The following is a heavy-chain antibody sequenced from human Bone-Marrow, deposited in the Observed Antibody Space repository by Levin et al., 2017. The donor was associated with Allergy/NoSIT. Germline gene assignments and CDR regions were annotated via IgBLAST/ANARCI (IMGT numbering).Heavy chain of an antibody. CDR3: ARAGGSGPIGHYYGMDV. D-gene: IGHD3-10*01. V-gene: IGHV1-8*01. CDR1: GYSFASYE. Sequence: ASVKVSCKASGYSFASYEINWVRQVPGQGPEWLGWINPKLGTTGYAQNLQVRVTMTRNISINTAYLELSSLRFDDSALYYCARAGGSGPIGHYYGMDVWGQGTTVAVSS. J-gene: IGHJ6*02. CDR2: INPKLGTT.